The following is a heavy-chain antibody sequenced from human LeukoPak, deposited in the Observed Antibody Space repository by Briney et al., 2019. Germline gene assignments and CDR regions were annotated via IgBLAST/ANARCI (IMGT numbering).Heavy chain of an antibody. V-gene: IGHV3-74*01. CDR1: GFSFSGHW. J-gene: IGHJ4*02. CDR3: ARGPNSNWSGLDF. CDR2: ISPTGRTT. D-gene: IGHD6-6*01. Sequence: PGGSLRLSCTASGFSFSGHWMEWARQLPGKGRVWGSRISPTGRTTIYADSGKGRCTVSRDNAKNTLYLQVTNLRAEDTAVYYCARGPNSNWSGLDFWGQGTLLTVSS.